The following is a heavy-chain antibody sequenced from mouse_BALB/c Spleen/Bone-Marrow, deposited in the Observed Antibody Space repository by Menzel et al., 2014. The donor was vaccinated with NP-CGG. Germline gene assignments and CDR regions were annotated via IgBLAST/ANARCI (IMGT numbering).Heavy chain of an antibody. Sequence: QVQLKESGAELVRPGSSVKISCKASGYAFTDYWMNWLRQRPGQGLEWIGQIFPVNADTNYKANFKDKVTLTADKSSTTAYMQLNSLTSEDSAVYFCARFATGSFAYWGQGTLVTVSA. D-gene: IGHD1-1*01. CDR2: IFPVNADT. J-gene: IGHJ3*01. V-gene: IGHV1-80*01. CDR3: ARFATGSFAY. CDR1: GYAFTDYW.